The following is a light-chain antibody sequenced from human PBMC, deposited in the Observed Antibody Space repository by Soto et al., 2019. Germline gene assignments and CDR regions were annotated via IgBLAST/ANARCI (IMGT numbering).Light chain of an antibody. CDR1: QSVSSSY. J-gene: IGKJ2*01. V-gene: IGKV3-20*01. CDR3: QQYGSSPPYT. CDR2: GAS. Sequence: EIVLTQSPGTLSLSPGERATLSCRASQSVSSSYLAWYQQKPGQAPRLLIYGASSRSTGIPDRFSGSESGTDSTLSISRLEPEDLAVYYGQQYGSSPPYTFGLGTKLEIK.